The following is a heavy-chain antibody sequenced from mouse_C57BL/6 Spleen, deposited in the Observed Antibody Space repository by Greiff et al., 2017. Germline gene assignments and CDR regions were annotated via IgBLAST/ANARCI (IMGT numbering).Heavy chain of an antibody. D-gene: IGHD2-4*01. CDR1: GYTFTSYT. Sequence: VQLQQSGAALARPGPSVKMSCKASGYTFTSYTMHWVKQRPGQSLEWIGYINPSSGYTKYNQKFKDNATLTADKSSSTDYMQLRSLTSENSAVYYCARYYEYDLYAMDDWGQGTSVTVSS. J-gene: IGHJ4*01. V-gene: IGHV1-4*01. CDR3: ARYYEYDLYAMDD. CDR2: INPSSGYT.